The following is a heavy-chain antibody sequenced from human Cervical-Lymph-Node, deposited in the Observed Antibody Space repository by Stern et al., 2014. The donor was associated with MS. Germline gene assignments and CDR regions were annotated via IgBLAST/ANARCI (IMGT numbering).Heavy chain of an antibody. Sequence: EVQLVESGGGLVQPGGSLRLSCVASGFTFRNFWMHWVRQVPGKGLVWVARINRDGTATNHADSVKGRFTISRDNARNTVYLQMNRLRAEDTAVYYCTKDTYGPEDSWGQGISVTVSS. CDR2: INRDGTAT. CDR3: TKDTYGPEDS. V-gene: IGHV3-74*01. J-gene: IGHJ4*02. CDR1: GFTFRNFW. D-gene: IGHD3-10*01.